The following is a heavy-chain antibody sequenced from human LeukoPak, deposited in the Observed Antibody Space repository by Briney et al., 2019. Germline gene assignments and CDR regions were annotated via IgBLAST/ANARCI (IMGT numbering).Heavy chain of an antibody. V-gene: IGHV4-34*01. D-gene: IGHD5-12*01. J-gene: IGHJ4*02. CDR1: GGSFSGYY. CDR3: ARGTGIVATIDTPPFDY. CDR2: INHSGST. Sequence: LSETLSLTCAVYGGSFSGYYWNWIRQPPGKGLEWIGEINHSGSTNYNPSLKSRVTISVDTSKNQFSLKLSSVTAADTAVYYCARGTGIVATIDTPPFDYWGQGTLVTVSS.